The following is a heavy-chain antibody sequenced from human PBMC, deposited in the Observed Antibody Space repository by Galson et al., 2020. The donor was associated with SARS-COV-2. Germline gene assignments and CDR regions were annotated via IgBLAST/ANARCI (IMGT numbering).Heavy chain of an antibody. Sequence: SETLSLTCTVSGGSISSHYWTWIRRPAGKGLEWIGRIFSSGITNYNPSLKSRLTMSVDTSKNEFYLKLSSVTAADTAVYFCARGPQYGASRGWFDPWGRGIGVTVSS. CDR1: GGSISSHY. J-gene: IGHJ5*02. CDR3: ARGPQYGASRGWFDP. CDR2: IFSSGIT. V-gene: IGHV4-4*07. D-gene: IGHD4-4*01.